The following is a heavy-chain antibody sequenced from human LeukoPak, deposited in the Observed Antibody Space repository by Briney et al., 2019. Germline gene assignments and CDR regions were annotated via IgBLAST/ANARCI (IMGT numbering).Heavy chain of an antibody. Sequence: PGGSLRLSCAASGFTFSSYWMSWVRQAPGKGLEWVSYISSSGSTIYYADSVKGRFTISRDNAKNSLYLQMNSLRAEDTAVYYCARNPYYYGSGSYSNAFDGIYYYYYYMDVWGKGTTVTISS. CDR2: ISSSGSTI. CDR1: GFTFSSYW. D-gene: IGHD3-10*01. J-gene: IGHJ6*03. CDR3: ARNPYYYGSGSYSNAFDGIYYYYYYMDV. V-gene: IGHV3-48*04.